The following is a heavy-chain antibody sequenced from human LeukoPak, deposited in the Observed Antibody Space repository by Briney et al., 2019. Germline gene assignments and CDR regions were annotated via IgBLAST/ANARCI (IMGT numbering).Heavy chain of an antibody. V-gene: IGHV3-30*03. Sequence: GGSLRLSCAASGFTFSDYYMSWIRQAPGKGLEWVAVISYDGKKNYYADSVKGRFTLTRDDSANTLYLQMNSLRAEDTAVYYCVRGSKIRGVLPEGEFDYWGQGALVTVSS. J-gene: IGHJ4*02. CDR2: ISYDGKKN. D-gene: IGHD3-10*01. CDR3: VRGSKIRGVLPEGEFDY. CDR1: GFTFSDYY.